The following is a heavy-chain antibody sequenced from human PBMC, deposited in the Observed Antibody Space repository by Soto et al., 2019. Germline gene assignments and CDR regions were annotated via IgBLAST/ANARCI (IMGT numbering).Heavy chain of an antibody. D-gene: IGHD4-17*01. CDR3: ARTGPPHTTVTTIFDY. Sequence: QVQLVQSGAEVKKPGASVKVSCKASGYTFTSYGISWVRQAPGQGLEWMGWISACNGNTNYAQKLQGRVTMTTDTSTRTAYMELRSLRSDDTSVYYCARTGPPHTTVTTIFDYWGQGTLVTVSS. J-gene: IGHJ4*02. V-gene: IGHV1-18*01. CDR2: ISACNGNT. CDR1: GYTFTSYG.